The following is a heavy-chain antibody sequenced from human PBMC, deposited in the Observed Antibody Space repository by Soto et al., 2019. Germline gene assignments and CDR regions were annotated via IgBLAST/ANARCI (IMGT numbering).Heavy chain of an antibody. D-gene: IGHD3-10*01. CDR2: ISINGGST. CDR1: GFTFSIYA. Sequence: GGSLILSCSASGFTFSIYAMHWVRQSPGKGLEYVSSISINGGSTHYADSVKGRFTISRDNSRNTLYLQMSSLRPEDTAVYYSVKGYGSGTYYVEYFYYWGQGTLVTVS. J-gene: IGHJ4*02. V-gene: IGHV3-64D*06. CDR3: VKGYGSGTYYVEYFYY.